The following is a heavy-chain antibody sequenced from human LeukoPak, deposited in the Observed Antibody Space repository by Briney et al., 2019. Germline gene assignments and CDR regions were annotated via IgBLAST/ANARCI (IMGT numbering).Heavy chain of an antibody. CDR3: AREGGSYIGSEPFDY. J-gene: IGHJ4*02. Sequence: GASVKVSCKASGYTFTRYDINWVRQATGQGLGWMGWINTNTGNPTYAQGFTGRFVFSLDTSVSTAYLQISSLKAEDTAVYYCAREGGSYIGSEPFDYWGQGTLVTVSS. D-gene: IGHD1-26*01. CDR2: INTNTGNP. CDR1: GYTFTRYD. V-gene: IGHV7-4-1*02.